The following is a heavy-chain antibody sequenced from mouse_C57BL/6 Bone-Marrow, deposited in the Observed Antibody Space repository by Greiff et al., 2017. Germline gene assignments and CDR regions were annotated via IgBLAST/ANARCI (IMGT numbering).Heavy chain of an antibody. CDR2: ISDGGSYT. CDR3: ARYWLRRGFYYFDY. V-gene: IGHV5-4*03. J-gene: IGHJ2*01. D-gene: IGHD2-2*01. CDR1: GFTFSSYA. Sequence: EVKLVESGGGLVKPGGSLKLSCAASGFTFSSYAMSWVRQTPEKRLEWVATISDGGSYTYYPDNVKGRFTISRDNAKNNLYLQMSHLKSEDTAMYYCARYWLRRGFYYFDYWGQGTTLTVSS.